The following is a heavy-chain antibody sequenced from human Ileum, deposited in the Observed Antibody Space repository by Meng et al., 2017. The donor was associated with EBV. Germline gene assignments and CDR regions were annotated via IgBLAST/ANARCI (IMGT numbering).Heavy chain of an antibody. CDR3: ARAGYYDFWSGHENWFDP. Sequence: LKETPPGLMNPYSTLPPSVTVSGGSISSYYWSWIRRPPGKRLEWIGYIYYSGSTNYNPSLKSRVTISIDTSKNQFSLKLSSVTAADTAVYYCARAGYYDFWSGHENWFDPWGQGTLVTVSS. CDR2: IYYSGST. V-gene: IGHV4-59*01. CDR1: GGSISSYY. D-gene: IGHD3-3*01. J-gene: IGHJ5*02.